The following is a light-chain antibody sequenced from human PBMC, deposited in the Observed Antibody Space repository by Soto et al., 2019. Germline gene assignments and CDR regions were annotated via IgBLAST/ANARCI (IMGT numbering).Light chain of an antibody. CDR1: SSDVGNYKY. CDR2: EVS. V-gene: IGLV2-14*01. CDR3: FPYTSSGTYV. Sequence: LTQPASVSGSPGQSITISCTGTSSDVGNYKYVPWYQQHPGKAPKLMIYEVSNRPSGVSNRFSGSKSGNTASLTISGLQAEDETDYYCFPYTSSGTYVFGTGTKVTV. J-gene: IGLJ1*01.